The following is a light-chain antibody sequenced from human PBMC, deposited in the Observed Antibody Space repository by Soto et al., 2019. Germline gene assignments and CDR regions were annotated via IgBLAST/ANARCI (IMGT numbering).Light chain of an antibody. V-gene: IGLV1-40*01. Sequence: QSVLTQPPSVSGAPGQRVTISCTGSSSNIGAGYDVHWYQQLPGTAPKLLIYGNSNRPSGVPDRFSGSKSGTSASLAITGLQAEEEADYYCSPYTSSCTRVFGTGTKVTVL. CDR1: SSNIGAGYD. CDR3: SPYTSSCTRV. J-gene: IGLJ1*01. CDR2: GNS.